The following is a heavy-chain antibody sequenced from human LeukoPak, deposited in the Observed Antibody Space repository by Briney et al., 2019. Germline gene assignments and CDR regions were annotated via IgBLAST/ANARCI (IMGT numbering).Heavy chain of an antibody. J-gene: IGHJ5*02. CDR1: GYTFTGYY. D-gene: IGHD5-18*01. V-gene: IGHV1-2*02. CDR2: INPNSGGT. CDR3: ARDREYSYGYGFDP. Sequence: GASVKVSCKASGYTFTGYYMHWVRQAPGQGLEWMGWINPNSGGTNYAQKFQGRVTMTRDTSISTAYMELSRLRSDDTAVYYCARDREYSYGYGFDPWGQGTLVTVSS.